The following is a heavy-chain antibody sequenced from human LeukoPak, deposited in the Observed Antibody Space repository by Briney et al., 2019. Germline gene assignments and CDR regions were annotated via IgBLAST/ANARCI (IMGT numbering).Heavy chain of an antibody. CDR3: ARDRAYYDSSGYSFPFEDYRGLDY. V-gene: IGHV1-18*01. CDR2: ISAYNGNT. CDR1: GYTFTSYG. J-gene: IGHJ4*02. Sequence: ASVKVSCKASGYTFTSYGISWVRQAPGQGLEWMGWISAYNGNTNYAQKLQGRVTMTTDTSTSTAYMELRSLRSDDTAVYYCARDRAYYDSSGYSFPFEDYRGLDYWGQGTMVTVSS. D-gene: IGHD3-22*01.